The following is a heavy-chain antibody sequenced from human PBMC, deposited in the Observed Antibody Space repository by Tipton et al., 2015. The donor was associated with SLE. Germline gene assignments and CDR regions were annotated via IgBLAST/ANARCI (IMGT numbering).Heavy chain of an antibody. V-gene: IGHV4-34*01. D-gene: IGHD2-15*01. J-gene: IGHJ2*01. Sequence: LSCAVYGGSFSGYFWCWIRQPPGKGLEWIGEINHSGSTNYNPSLKSRVTISVDTSKNQFSLRLTSVTAADTAVYYCARRTYCSGGTCRYFDLWGRGTLVTVSS. CDR1: GGSFSGYF. CDR3: ARRTYCSGGTCRYFDL. CDR2: INHSGST.